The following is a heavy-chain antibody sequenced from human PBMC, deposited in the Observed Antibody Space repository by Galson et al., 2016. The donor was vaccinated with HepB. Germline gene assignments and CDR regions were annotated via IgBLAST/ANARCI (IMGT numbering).Heavy chain of an antibody. J-gene: IGHJ4*02. D-gene: IGHD1-1*01. Sequence: SLRLSCAASGFTFSTYAMHWVRQAPGKGLEWVAVISYDGSNKYYADSVKGRFTIPRDNSRNTLSQQMHSLRAEDTAVYFCARHQGELERDCWGQGTLVTVSS. CDR1: GFTFSTYA. CDR3: ARHQGELERDC. CDR2: ISYDGSNK. V-gene: IGHV3-30-3*01.